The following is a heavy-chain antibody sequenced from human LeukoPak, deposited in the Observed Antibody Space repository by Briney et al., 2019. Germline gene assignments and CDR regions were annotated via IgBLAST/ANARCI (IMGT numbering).Heavy chain of an antibody. CDR3: ARESSGGYYFDVFDI. J-gene: IGHJ3*02. Sequence: GGSLRLSCAASGFTFSSYEMNWVRQAPGKGLEWVSYISSSGSTMYYADSVKGRFTISRDNAKNSLYLQMNSLRAEDTAFYYCARESSGGYYFDVFDIWGQGTMVNVSS. CDR1: GFTFSSYE. V-gene: IGHV3-48*03. CDR2: ISSSGSTM. D-gene: IGHD3-22*01.